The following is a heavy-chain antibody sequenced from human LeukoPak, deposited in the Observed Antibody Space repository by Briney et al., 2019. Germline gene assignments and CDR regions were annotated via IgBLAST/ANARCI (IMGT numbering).Heavy chain of an antibody. J-gene: IGHJ4*02. Sequence: GASVKVSCKASGYTFTSYYMHWVRQAPGQGLEWMGIINPSGGSTSYAQKFQGRVTMTRDTSTSTVYMELSSLRSEGTAVYYCATRGYSGYGIFDYWGQGTLVTVSS. V-gene: IGHV1-46*03. CDR1: GYTFTSYY. D-gene: IGHD5-12*01. CDR3: ATRGYSGYGIFDY. CDR2: INPSGGST.